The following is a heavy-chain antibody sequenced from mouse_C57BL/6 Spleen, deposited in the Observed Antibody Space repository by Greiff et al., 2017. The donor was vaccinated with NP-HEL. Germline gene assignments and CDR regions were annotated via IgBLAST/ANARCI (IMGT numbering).Heavy chain of an antibody. Sequence: EVKLMESGGGLVKPGGSLKLSCAASGFTFSSYAMPWVRQTPEKRLEWVATISDGGSYTYYPDNVKGRFTISRDNAKNNLYLQMSHLKSEDTAMYYCARGGELAWFAYWGQGTLVTVSA. CDR3: ARGGELAWFAY. D-gene: IGHD4-1*01. V-gene: IGHV5-4*03. CDR2: ISDGGSYT. CDR1: GFTFSSYA. J-gene: IGHJ3*01.